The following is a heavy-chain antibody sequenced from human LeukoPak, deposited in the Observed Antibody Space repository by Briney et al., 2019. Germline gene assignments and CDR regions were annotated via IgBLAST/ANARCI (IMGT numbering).Heavy chain of an antibody. D-gene: IGHD3-22*01. CDR1: GGSFSGYY. CDR3: ATDDSSGYYYVY. J-gene: IGHJ4*02. Sequence: SETLSLTCAVYGGSFSGYYWSWIRQPPGKGLEWIGSIYYSGSTYYNPSLKSRVTISVDTPKNQFSLKLSSVTAADTAVYYCATDDSSGYYYVYWGQGTLVTVSS. CDR2: IYYSGST. V-gene: IGHV4-34*01.